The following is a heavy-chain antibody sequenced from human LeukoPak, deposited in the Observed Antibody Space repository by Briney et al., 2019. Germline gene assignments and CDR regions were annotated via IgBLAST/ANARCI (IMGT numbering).Heavy chain of an antibody. V-gene: IGHV4-30-4*08. Sequence: SQTLSLTCTVSGGSISSGDYYWSWIRQPPGKGLEWIGYIYYSGSTYCNPSLKSRVTISVDTSKNQFSLKLSSVTAADTAAYYCASYYGYSYGSFDYWGQGTLVTVSS. CDR3: ASYYGYSYGSFDY. CDR2: IYYSGST. D-gene: IGHD5-18*01. J-gene: IGHJ4*02. CDR1: GGSISSGDYY.